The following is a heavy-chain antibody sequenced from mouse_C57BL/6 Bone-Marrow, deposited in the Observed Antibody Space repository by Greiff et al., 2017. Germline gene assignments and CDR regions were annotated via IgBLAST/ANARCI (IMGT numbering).Heavy chain of an antibody. J-gene: IGHJ4*01. CDR3: ARPSSKVGAMGY. CDR2: IRNKANGYTT. D-gene: IGHD2-10*02. V-gene: IGHV7-3*01. CDR1: GFTFTDYY. Sequence: EVQGVESGGGLVQPGGSLSLSCAASGFTFTDYYMSWVRQPPGKALEWLGFIRNKANGYTTEYSASVKGRFTISRDNSQSFLYLQMHALRAEDSAAYYCARPSSKVGAMGYWGQGTLVTVSS.